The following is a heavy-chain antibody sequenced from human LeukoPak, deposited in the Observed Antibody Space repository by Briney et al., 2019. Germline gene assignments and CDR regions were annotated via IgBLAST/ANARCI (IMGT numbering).Heavy chain of an antibody. D-gene: IGHD3-10*01. V-gene: IGHV3-23*01. J-gene: IGHJ4*02. CDR1: GFTFSSYA. CDR2: ISGSGGST. CDR3: AKALEGLLWFGELSPRSAEFDY. Sequence: GGSLRLSCAASGFTFSSYAMSWVRQAPGKGLEWVSAISGSGGSTYYADSVKGRFTISRDNSENTLYLQMNSLRAEDTAVYYCAKALEGLLWFGELSPRSAEFDYWGQGTLVTVSS.